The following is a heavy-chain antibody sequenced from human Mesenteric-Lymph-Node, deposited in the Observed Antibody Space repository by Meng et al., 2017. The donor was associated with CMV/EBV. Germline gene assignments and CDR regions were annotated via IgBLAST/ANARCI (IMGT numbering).Heavy chain of an antibody. CDR2: IFYSGST. J-gene: IGHJ4*02. D-gene: IGHD6-19*01. V-gene: IGHV4-31*08. CDR3: GTVAMRSGSLDY. CDR1: RGSIDSGGYY. Sequence: SETLSLTCTATRGSIDSGGYYWSWVRHLPGEGLEWIGYIFYSGSTYYNPSLKSRVTMSIDTSRNQFSLNLNSVTAADTAVYYCGTVAMRSGSLDYWGQGTLVTVSS.